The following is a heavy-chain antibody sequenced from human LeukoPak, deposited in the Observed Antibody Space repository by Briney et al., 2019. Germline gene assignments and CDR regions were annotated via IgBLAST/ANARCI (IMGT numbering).Heavy chain of an antibody. CDR3: ARDLYDYGDYSFDY. J-gene: IGHJ4*02. V-gene: IGHV1-69*05. CDR2: IIPIFGTA. D-gene: IGHD4-17*01. Sequence: SVKVSCKASGGTFSSYAISWVRQAPGQGLEWMGRIIPIFGTANYAQKFQGRVTITTDESTSTAYMELSSLRSEDTAVYCCARDLYDYGDYSFDYWGQGTLVTVSS. CDR1: GGTFSSYA.